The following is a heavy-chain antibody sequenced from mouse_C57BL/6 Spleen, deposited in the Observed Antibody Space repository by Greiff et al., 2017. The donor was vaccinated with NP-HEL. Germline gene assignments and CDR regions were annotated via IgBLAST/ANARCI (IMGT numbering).Heavy chain of an antibody. J-gene: IGHJ2*01. Sequence: EVKLVESGGGLVKPGGSLKLSCAASGFTFSDYGMHWVRQAPEKGLEWVAYISSGSSTIYYADTVKGRFTISRDNAKNTLFLQMTSLRSEDTAMYYCARCDYDLYYFDYWGQGTTLTVSS. V-gene: IGHV5-17*01. CDR1: GFTFSDYG. D-gene: IGHD2-4*01. CDR3: ARCDYDLYYFDY. CDR2: ISSGSSTI.